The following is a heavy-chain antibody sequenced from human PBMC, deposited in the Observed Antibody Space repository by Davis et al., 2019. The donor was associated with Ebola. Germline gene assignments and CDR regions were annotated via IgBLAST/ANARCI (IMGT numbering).Heavy chain of an antibody. Sequence: ESPKTPCAASGFTFSSHWMHWVRQTPRKGLACVSRIHTDGGSTSYADSVKGRFTVSRDNAKNTLFLQMNSLRAEDTAVYYCARLIRFPGIGTDGWGQGTTVIVSS. V-gene: IGHV3-74*01. CDR1: GFTFSSHW. CDR3: ARLIRFPGIGTDG. J-gene: IGHJ6*02. CDR2: IHTDGGST. D-gene: IGHD1-14*01.